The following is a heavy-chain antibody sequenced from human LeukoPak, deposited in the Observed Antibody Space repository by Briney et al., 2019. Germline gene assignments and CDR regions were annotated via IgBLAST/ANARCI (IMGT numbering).Heavy chain of an antibody. D-gene: IGHD3-22*01. CDR1: GYMFIGYG. J-gene: IGHJ6*03. CDR3: ARTTDYYDSSGYYYYYYYMDV. CDR2: ISAYNGNT. V-gene: IGHV1-18*01. Sequence: APVKVSCKASGYMFIGYGITWVRQAPGQGLEWMGWISAYNGNTNYAQRFQGRLTMTTDTSTSTAYMELRSLRSDDTAVYYCARTTDYYDSSGYYYYYYYMDVWGKGTTVTVSS.